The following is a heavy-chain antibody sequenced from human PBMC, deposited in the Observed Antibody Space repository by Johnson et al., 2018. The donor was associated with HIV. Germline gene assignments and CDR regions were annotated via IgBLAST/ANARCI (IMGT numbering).Heavy chain of an antibody. J-gene: IGHJ3*02. CDR2: ISYDGSNK. V-gene: IGHV3-30*09. Sequence: QVPLVESGGGVAQPAQSLRLSCPASGFTFSSYARHWVRQAPGKGLEWVAVISYDGSNKYYAASVKGRFAISRDNSKNTLYLQMSSLRAEDTAVYYCARPLQFLEWSDAFDMWGQGTMVTVSS. D-gene: IGHD3-3*01. CDR1: GFTFSSYA. CDR3: ARPLQFLEWSDAFDM.